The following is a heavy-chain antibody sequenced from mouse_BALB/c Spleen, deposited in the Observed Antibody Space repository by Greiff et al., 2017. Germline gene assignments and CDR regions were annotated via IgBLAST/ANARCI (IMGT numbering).Heavy chain of an antibody. CDR1: GFTFSDYY. V-gene: IGHV5-4*02. CDR2: ISDGGSYT. D-gene: IGHD1-1*01. J-gene: IGHJ4*01. Sequence: EVHLVESGGGLVKPGGSLKLSCAASGFTFSDYYMYWVRQTPEKRLEWVATISDGGSYTYYPDSVKGRFTISRDNAKNNLYLQMSSLKSEDTAMYYCARGDYGSSLYAMDYWGQGTSVTVSS. CDR3: ARGDYGSSLYAMDY.